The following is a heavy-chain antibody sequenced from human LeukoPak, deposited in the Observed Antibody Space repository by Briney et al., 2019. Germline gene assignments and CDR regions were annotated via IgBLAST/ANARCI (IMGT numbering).Heavy chain of an antibody. Sequence: GGSLRLSCAASEFTFDDYGMSWVRQAPGKGLEWVSGINWNGGSTGYADSVKGRFTISRDNAKNSLYLQMNSLRAEDTALYYCAREYCSSTSCYNWFDPWGQGTLVTVSS. CDR1: EFTFDDYG. J-gene: IGHJ5*02. D-gene: IGHD2-2*01. CDR3: AREYCSSTSCYNWFDP. CDR2: INWNGGST. V-gene: IGHV3-20*04.